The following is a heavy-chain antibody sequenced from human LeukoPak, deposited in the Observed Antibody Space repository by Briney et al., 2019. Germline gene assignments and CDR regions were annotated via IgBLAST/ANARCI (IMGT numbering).Heavy chain of an antibody. CDR1: GFIFSYYD. V-gene: IGHV3-48*01. J-gene: IGHJ4*02. CDR3: ARHNQGSPEY. CDR2: ISSSRSIM. Sequence: GGSLRLSCVASGFIFSYYDMDWVRQAPGKGLEWISYISSSRSIMYYADSVLGRFTVSRDNAEDTLYLQMNSLRGDDTAVYYCARHNQGSPEYWGQGTLVTVSS.